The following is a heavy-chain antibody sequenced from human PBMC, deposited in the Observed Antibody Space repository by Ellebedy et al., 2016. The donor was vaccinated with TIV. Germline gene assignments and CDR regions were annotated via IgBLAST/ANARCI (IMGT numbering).Heavy chain of an antibody. J-gene: IGHJ6*02. V-gene: IGHV3-7*01. Sequence: GESLKISXAASGFTFSTYWMSWVRQAPGKGLEWVANIDQDGSEKFYVDSVKGRFTISRDNSKNTLYLQMNSLRAEDTAVYYCARDRLMTTVTTGGYYYGMDVWGQGTTVTVSS. CDR3: ARDRLMTTVTTGGYYYGMDV. CDR2: IDQDGSEK. CDR1: GFTFSTYW. D-gene: IGHD4-17*01.